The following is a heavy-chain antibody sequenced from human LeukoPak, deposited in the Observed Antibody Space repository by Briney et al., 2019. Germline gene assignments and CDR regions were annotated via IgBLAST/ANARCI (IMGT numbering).Heavy chain of an antibody. V-gene: IGHV1-69*05. CDR2: IIPIFGTA. CDR1: GGTFSSYA. CDR3: ARTDTAMVNDFDY. J-gene: IGHJ4*02. D-gene: IGHD5-18*01. Sequence: SVKVSCKASGGTFSSYAISWVRQAPGQGLEWMGGIIPIFGTANYAQKFQGRVTITTGESTSTAYMELSSLRSEDTAVYYCARTDTAMVNDFDYWGQGTLVTVSS.